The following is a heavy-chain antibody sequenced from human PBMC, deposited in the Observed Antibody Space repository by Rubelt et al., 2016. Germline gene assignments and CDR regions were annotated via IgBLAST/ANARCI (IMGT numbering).Heavy chain of an antibody. D-gene: IGHD1-26*01. CDR3: ATDPVEATTVRHLDY. CDR1: SSYV. Sequence: SSYVLHWVRQAPGKGLEWVAVISSNGNIKYYADSVNGRFTISRDNSKNTLFLHMNSLRGEDTAVYYCATDPVEATTVRHLDYWGQGTLVTVSS. V-gene: IGHV3-30*04. J-gene: IGHJ4*02. CDR2: ISSNGNIK.